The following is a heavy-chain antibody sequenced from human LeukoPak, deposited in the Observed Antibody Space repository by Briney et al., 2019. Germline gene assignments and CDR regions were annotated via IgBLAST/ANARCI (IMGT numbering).Heavy chain of an antibody. D-gene: IGHD2-2*01. Sequence: ASVKVSCKASGYTFTSYYMHWVRQAPGQGLEWMGIINPSGGSTSYAQKFQGRVTMTRDMSTSTVYMELSSLRSEDTAVYYCARGNCSSTSCSRLRYYYYYMDVWGKGTTVTVSS. CDR1: GYTFTSYY. V-gene: IGHV1-46*01. CDR2: INPSGGST. J-gene: IGHJ6*03. CDR3: ARGNCSSTSCSRLRYYYYYMDV.